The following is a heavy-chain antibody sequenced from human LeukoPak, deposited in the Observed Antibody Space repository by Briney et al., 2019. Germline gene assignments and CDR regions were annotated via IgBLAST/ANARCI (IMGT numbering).Heavy chain of an antibody. V-gene: IGHV3-48*04. Sequence: GGSLRLSCAASGLSFSNYGMDWVRQTPERGLEWISYISGRAINKNYADSVKGRFTISRDDAENALYLQMNNLRAEDTAVYYCAKEGGGYRLFEFWGQGTLVTVSS. CDR2: ISGRAINK. CDR1: GLSFSNYG. D-gene: IGHD5-12*01. CDR3: AKEGGGYRLFEF. J-gene: IGHJ4*02.